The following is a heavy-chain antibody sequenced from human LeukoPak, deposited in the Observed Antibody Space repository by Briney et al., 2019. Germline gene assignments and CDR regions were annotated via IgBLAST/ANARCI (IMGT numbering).Heavy chain of an antibody. Sequence: GGSLTLSCAASGFTFNTYSMNWARQAPGKGLEWVSTISDSGGGTYYADSVKGRFTISRDNSKNTLYLQMNSLRADDTAVYYCDGADLWRQGTLVTVSS. CDR1: GFTFNTYS. V-gene: IGHV3-23*01. J-gene: IGHJ4*02. CDR2: ISDSGGGT. CDR3: DGADL.